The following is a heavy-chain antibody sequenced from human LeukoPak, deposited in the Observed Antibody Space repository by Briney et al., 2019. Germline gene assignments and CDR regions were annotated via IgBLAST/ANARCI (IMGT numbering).Heavy chain of an antibody. CDR1: GFTFSSYA. J-gene: IGHJ6*02. D-gene: IGHD1-1*01. CDR2: ISGSGGST. Sequence: PGGSLRLSCAASGFTFSSYAMSWVRQAPGKGLEWVSAISGSGGSTYYADSVKGRFTISRDNSKNTLYLQMNSLRAEDTAVYYCARGAGLNYYYGMDVWGQGTLVTVSS. CDR3: ARGAGLNYYYGMDV. V-gene: IGHV3-23*01.